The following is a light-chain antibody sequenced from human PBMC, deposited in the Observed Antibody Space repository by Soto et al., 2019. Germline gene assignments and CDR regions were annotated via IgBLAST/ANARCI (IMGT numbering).Light chain of an antibody. Sequence: DIQMTQSPSSLSASVGDRVTITCRASQSIRSYLNWYQQKPGKAPNLXIHAASSLQSGVPSRFSGSGSGTDFTLTISSLQPEDFATYYCQQSYSTPLTFGGGTKVDNK. CDR3: QQSYSTPLT. CDR2: AAS. V-gene: IGKV1-39*01. CDR1: QSIRSY. J-gene: IGKJ4*01.